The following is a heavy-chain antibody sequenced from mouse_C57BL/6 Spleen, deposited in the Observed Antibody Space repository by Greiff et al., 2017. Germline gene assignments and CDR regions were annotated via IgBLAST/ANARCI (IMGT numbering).Heavy chain of an antibody. CDR3: ARPTAFDY. Sequence: QVQLQQSGAELARPGASVKLSCMASGYTFTSYGISWVKQRTGQGLEWIGEIYPRSGNTYYNEKFKGKATLTADKSSSTAYMELRSLTSEDSAVYFCARPTAFDYWGQGTTLTVSS. J-gene: IGHJ2*01. CDR2: IYPRSGNT. D-gene: IGHD1-2*01. CDR1: GYTFTSYG. V-gene: IGHV1-81*01.